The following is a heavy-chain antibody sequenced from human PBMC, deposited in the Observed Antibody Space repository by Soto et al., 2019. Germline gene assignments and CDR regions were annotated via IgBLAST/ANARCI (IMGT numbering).Heavy chain of an antibody. Sequence: EVQLLESGGDLVQPGGSLRLSCVASGFTFSNFGMSWVRQAPGQGLQWVSIIGVDGVTTYYADSVRGRFTISRDNSENTLYLQMNSLRAEDTAIYYCVKDRTMAAPNDYFDYWGQGTLVTVSS. CDR3: VKDRTMAAPNDYFDY. CDR2: IGVDGVTT. D-gene: IGHD6-19*01. V-gene: IGHV3-23*01. CDR1: GFTFSNFG. J-gene: IGHJ4*02.